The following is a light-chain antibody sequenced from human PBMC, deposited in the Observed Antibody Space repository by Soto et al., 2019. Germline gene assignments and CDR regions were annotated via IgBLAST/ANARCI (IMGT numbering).Light chain of an antibody. CDR3: QQYGSSPLYT. J-gene: IGKJ2*01. CDR1: QSVRGN. CDR2: DAS. V-gene: IGKV3-15*01. Sequence: EIVMTQSPATLSVSPGEGATLSCRASQSVRGNFLAWYQQKPGQAPRLLIHDASTRATGIPARFSGSGSGTEYTLTISSLQSEDFAVYYCQQYGSSPLYTFGQGTKLEIK.